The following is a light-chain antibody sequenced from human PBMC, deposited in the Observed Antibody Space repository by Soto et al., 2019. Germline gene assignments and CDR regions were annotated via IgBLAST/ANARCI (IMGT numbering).Light chain of an antibody. CDR3: TSSISDTTPYV. CDR1: SSDVGGYNY. V-gene: IGLV2-14*01. Sequence: QSALTQPASVSGSLGQSITISCTGTSSDVGGYNYVSWSQHHPGKAPKLVIYEVTSRPSGVSDRFSGSKSGNTASLTISGLQAEDEADYYCTSSISDTTPYVFGTGTQLTVL. J-gene: IGLJ1*01. CDR2: EVT.